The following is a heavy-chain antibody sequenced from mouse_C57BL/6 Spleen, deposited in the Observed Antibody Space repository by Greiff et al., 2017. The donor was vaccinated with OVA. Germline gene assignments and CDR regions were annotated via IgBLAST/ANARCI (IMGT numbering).Heavy chain of an antibody. Sequence: VQLQQSGAELVMPGASVKLSCKASGYTFTSSWMHWVKQRPGQGLEWIGEIDPSDSYTNYNQKFKGKSTLTVDKSSSTAYMQLSSLTSEDSAVYYCARNLYYGNYDGFAYWGQGTLVTVSA. V-gene: IGHV1-69*01. J-gene: IGHJ3*01. CDR3: ARNLYYGNYDGFAY. D-gene: IGHD2-1*01. CDR1: GYTFTSSW. CDR2: IDPSDSYT.